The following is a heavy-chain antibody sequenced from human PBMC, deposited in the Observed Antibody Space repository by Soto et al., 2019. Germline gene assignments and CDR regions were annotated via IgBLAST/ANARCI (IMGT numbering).Heavy chain of an antibody. CDR3: AREDCITGTSGTGDGMDV. CDR1: GYTFTSYG. J-gene: IGHJ6*02. V-gene: IGHV1-18*04. CDR2: ISAYNGNT. Sequence: ASVKVSCKASGYTFTSYGISWVRQAPGQGLEWMGWISAYNGNTNYAQKLQGRVTMTTDTSTSTAYMELRSLRSDDTAVYYCAREDCITGTSGTGDGMDVWGQGTTVTVS. D-gene: IGHD1-20*01.